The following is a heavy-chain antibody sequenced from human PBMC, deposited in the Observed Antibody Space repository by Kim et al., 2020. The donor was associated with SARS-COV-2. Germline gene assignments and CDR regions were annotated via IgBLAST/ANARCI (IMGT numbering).Heavy chain of an antibody. J-gene: IGHJ4*02. Sequence: ASVKVSCKASGYTFTSYDINWVRQATGQGLEWMGWMNPNSGNTGYAQKFQGRVTMTRNTSISTAYMELSSLRSEDTAVYYCAAIVVVAANTRVDYWGQGTLVTVSS. V-gene: IGHV1-8*01. CDR3: AAIVVVAANTRVDY. CDR2: MNPNSGNT. D-gene: IGHD2-15*01. CDR1: GYTFTSYD.